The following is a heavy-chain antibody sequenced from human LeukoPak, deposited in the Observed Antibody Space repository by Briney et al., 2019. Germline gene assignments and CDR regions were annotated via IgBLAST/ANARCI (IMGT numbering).Heavy chain of an antibody. Sequence: GESLKISCKGSGYSFTSYWIGWVRQMPGKGLERMGIIYPGDSDTRYSPSFQGQVTISADKSISTAYLQWSSLKASDTAMYYCARSDVGSLYYYYYGMDVWGQGTTVTVSS. D-gene: IGHD6-6*01. V-gene: IGHV5-51*01. CDR3: ARSDVGSLYYYYYGMDV. J-gene: IGHJ6*02. CDR1: GYSFTSYW. CDR2: IYPGDSDT.